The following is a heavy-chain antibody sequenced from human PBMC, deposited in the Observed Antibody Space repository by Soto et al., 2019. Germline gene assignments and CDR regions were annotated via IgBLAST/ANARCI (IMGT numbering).Heavy chain of an antibody. V-gene: IGHV1-8*01. CDR2: MNPNSGNT. D-gene: IGHD6-13*01. CDR1: GYTFTIYD. J-gene: IGHJ6*02. CDR3: ARGRQQLVPLNYYYYYGMDV. Sequence: GSVKVSCKASGYTFTIYDINGVLQATLQWLDGMGWMNPNSGNTGYAQKFQGRVTMTRNTSISTAYMELSSLRSEDTAVYYCARGRQQLVPLNYYYYYGMDVWGQGTTVTVSS.